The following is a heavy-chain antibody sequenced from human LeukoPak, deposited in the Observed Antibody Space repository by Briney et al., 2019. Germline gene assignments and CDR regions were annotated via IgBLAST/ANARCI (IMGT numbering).Heavy chain of an antibody. D-gene: IGHD6-13*01. CDR3: AKSFGYSRSWFDN. V-gene: IGHV3-30*18. J-gene: IGHJ4*02. Sequence: GGSLRLSCAASGFTFNNYAMQWDSQAPGKGLEWGAVISYDGNNKYYADSVKGRFTISRDNSKNTLYLQMNSLRAEDTAVYYCAKSFGYSRSWFDNWGQGTLVTVSS. CDR1: GFTFNNYA. CDR2: ISYDGNNK.